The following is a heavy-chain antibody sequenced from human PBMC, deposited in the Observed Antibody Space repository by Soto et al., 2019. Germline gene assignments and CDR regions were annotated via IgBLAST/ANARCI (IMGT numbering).Heavy chain of an antibody. V-gene: IGHV1-2*04. CDR3: ARAYGDPAAIEFYFDY. CDR2: INPNSGGT. Sequence: ASVKVSCKASGYTFTGYYMHWVRQAPGQGLEWMGWINPNSGGTNYAQKFQGWVTMTRDTSISTAYMELSRLRSDDTAVYYCARAYGDPAAIEFYFDYWGQGTLVTVSS. CDR1: GYTFTGYY. J-gene: IGHJ4*02. D-gene: IGHD2-2*01.